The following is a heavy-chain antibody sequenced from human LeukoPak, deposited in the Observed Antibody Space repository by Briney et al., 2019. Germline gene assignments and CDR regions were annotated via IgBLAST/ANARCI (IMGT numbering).Heavy chain of an antibody. V-gene: IGHV1-69*04. J-gene: IGHJ4*02. Sequence: ASVKVSCKASGGTFSSYAISWVRQAPEQGLEWMGRIIPILGIANYAQKFQGRVTITADKSTSTAYMELSSLRSEDTAVYYCARSNNYSGYDTIWGQGTLVTVSS. CDR3: ARSNNYSGYDTI. D-gene: IGHD5-12*01. CDR1: GGTFSSYA. CDR2: IIPILGIA.